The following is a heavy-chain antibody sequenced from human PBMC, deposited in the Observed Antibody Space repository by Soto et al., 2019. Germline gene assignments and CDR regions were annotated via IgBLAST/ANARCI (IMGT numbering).Heavy chain of an antibody. J-gene: IGHJ6*02. D-gene: IGHD3-9*01. CDR2: IIPIFGTA. V-gene: IGHV1-69*01. Sequence: QVQLVQSGAEVKKPGSSVKVSCKASGGTFSSYAISWVRQAPGQGFEWMGGIIPIFGTANYAQKFQGRVTITADDAPSTAYTELSSLRSEDTAVYYCARPYYHILTGRPHTGMDVSGQGTTVTVSS. CDR3: ARPYYHILTGRPHTGMDV. CDR1: GGTFSSYA.